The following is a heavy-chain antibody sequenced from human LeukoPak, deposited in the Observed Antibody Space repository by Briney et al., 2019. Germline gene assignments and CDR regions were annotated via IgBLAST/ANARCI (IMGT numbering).Heavy chain of an antibody. J-gene: IGHJ4*02. Sequence: GASVKVPFKGSGYTFNQQYGHRVRPAPGQGLEWMGWINPNSGDTNYAQKFQGRVTMTRDTSINTAYMELTRLTSDDTAVYYCARVYCTRSFDYWGQGTLVTVSS. CDR2: INPNSGDT. CDR3: ARVYCTRSFDY. CDR1: GYTFNQQY. V-gene: IGHV1-2*02. D-gene: IGHD2-2*02.